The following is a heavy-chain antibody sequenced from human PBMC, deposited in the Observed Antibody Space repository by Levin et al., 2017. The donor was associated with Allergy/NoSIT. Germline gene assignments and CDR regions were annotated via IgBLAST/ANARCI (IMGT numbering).Heavy chain of an antibody. CDR3: ARGRVPNDY. CDR2: ISRGNSYT. Sequence: GGSLRLSCAASGFIVSDSYMSWIRQAPGKGLEWVSYISRGNSYTDYLDSVKGRFTISRDNAKNSLYLQMNSLRAEDTAIYYCARGRVPNDYWGQGTLVTVSS. J-gene: IGHJ4*02. D-gene: IGHD3-10*01. V-gene: IGHV3-11*05. CDR1: GFIVSDSY.